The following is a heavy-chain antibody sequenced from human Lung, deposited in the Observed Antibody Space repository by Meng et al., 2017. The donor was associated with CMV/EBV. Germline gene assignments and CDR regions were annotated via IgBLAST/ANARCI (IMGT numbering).Heavy chain of an antibody. D-gene: IGHD5-24*01. J-gene: IGHJ4*02. V-gene: IGHV4-31*03. CDR3: AREAGRDGYATPKFDY. CDR2: IYYTGST. Sequence: LQELGPGRVQPSQTPAPTCTFAGGSIGGGGYCWSWIRQHPGKGLEWIGYIYYTGSTFYNPSLKSRVTISVDTSKNQFSLKLIPATAADTAVYYCAREAGRDGYATPKFDYWGQGTLVTVSS. CDR1: GGSIGGGGYC.